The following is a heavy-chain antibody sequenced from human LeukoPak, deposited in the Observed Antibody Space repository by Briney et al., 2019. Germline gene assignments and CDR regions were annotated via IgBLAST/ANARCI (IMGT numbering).Heavy chain of an antibody. CDR1: GYSVSSGYY. Sequence: SETLSLTCAVSGYSVSSGYYWGWIRPPPGKGLEWIGSIYHSGSTYCNPSLKSRVTISVDTSKNQFSLKLSSVTAADTAVYYCARHRGTRLGAFDIWGQGTMVTVSS. D-gene: IGHD1-7*01. CDR3: ARHRGTRLGAFDI. J-gene: IGHJ3*02. CDR2: IYHSGST. V-gene: IGHV4-38-2*01.